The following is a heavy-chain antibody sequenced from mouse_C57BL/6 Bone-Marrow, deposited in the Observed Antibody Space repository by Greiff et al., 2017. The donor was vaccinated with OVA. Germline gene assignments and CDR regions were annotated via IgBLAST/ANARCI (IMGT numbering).Heavy chain of an antibody. Sequence: QVQLQQSGTELVKPGASVKLSCKASGYTFTSYWMHWVKQRPGQGLEWIGNINPSNGGTNYNEKFKSKATLTVDKSSRTAYMQLISLTSQDSAVYYCARSCYYYWYFDVWGTGTTVTVSS. D-gene: IGHD2-12*01. CDR2: INPSNGGT. V-gene: IGHV1-53*01. CDR3: ARSCYYYWYFDV. CDR1: GYTFTSYW. J-gene: IGHJ1*03.